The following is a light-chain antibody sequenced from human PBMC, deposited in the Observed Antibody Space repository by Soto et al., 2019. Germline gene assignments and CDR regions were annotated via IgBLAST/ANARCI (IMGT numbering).Light chain of an antibody. V-gene: IGKV3-15*01. Sequence: EIVMTQSPATLSVSPGERATLSCRASQSVSSNLAWYQQKPGQAPRLLIYGASTRATGIPARFSGSGSGTEFTLTISSLQSEDFAVYYCHQYNNWPPYTFGKGTKLEIK. CDR3: HQYNNWPPYT. CDR1: QSVSSN. CDR2: GAS. J-gene: IGKJ2*01.